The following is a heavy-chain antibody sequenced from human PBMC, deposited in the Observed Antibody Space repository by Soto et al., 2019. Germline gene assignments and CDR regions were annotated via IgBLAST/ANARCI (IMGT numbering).Heavy chain of an antibody. CDR2: TRNKANGDTT. D-gene: IGHD3-10*01. CDR1: GFTFSDHY. Sequence: EVQLVVSGGGMVQPGGSLRLSCAASGFTFSDHYMDWVRQAPGKGLEWVGRTRNKANGDTTEYAASVTGRFTISRDDSKNSLYLQMNSLETVDTAVYYCARAFYGSGTYSLDYWCQGALVTVSS. V-gene: IGHV3-72*01. J-gene: IGHJ4*02. CDR3: ARAFYGSGTYSLDY.